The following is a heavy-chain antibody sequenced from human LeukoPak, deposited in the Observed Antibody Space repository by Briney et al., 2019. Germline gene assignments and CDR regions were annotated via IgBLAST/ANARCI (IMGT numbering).Heavy chain of an antibody. CDR3: ARMTFRGAFDY. Sequence: SETLSLTCAVYGGSFSGYYWSWIRQPPGKGLEWIGEINHSGSTNYNPSLKSRVTISVDTSKNQFSLKLSSVTAADTAVYYRARMTFRGAFDYWGQGTLVTVSS. CDR2: INHSGST. V-gene: IGHV4-34*01. CDR1: GGSFSGYY. J-gene: IGHJ4*02. D-gene: IGHD3-10*01.